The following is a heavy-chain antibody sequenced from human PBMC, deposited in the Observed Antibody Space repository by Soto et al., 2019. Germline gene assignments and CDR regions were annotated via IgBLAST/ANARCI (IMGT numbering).Heavy chain of an antibody. D-gene: IGHD3-22*01. V-gene: IGHV3-23*01. CDR1: GFTFSSYA. J-gene: IGHJ3*02. Sequence: GGSLRLSCAASGFTFSSYAMSWVRQAPGKGLEWFSAISGSGGSTYYADSVKGRFTISRDNSKNTLYLQMNSLRAEDTAVYYCAKKRLIYDSSGYYPPDAFDIWGQGTMVTVSS. CDR3: AKKRLIYDSSGYYPPDAFDI. CDR2: ISGSGGST.